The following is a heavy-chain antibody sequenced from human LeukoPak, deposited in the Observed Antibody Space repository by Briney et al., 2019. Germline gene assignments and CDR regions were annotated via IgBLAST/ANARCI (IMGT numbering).Heavy chain of an antibody. V-gene: IGHV3-33*06. CDR3: AKGGAISGWYWFDP. CDR1: GFTFSSYG. D-gene: IGHD6-19*01. J-gene: IGHJ5*02. CDR2: IWYDGSKQ. Sequence: GGSLRLSCAASGFTFSSYGMHWVRQAPGKGLEWVALIWYDGSKQYYADSVKGRFTISRDNSKNTLYLQMNSLRAEDTALYYCAKGGAISGWYWFDPWGQGTLVTVSS.